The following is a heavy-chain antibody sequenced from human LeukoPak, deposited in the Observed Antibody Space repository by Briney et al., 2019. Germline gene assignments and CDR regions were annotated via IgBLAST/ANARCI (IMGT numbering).Heavy chain of an antibody. Sequence: PSETLSLTCTVSGGSISSYYWSWIRQPPGKGLEWIGSIYYSGSTYYNPSPKSRVTISVDTSKNQFSLKLSSVTAADTAVYYCARHYDFWSGTSYWFDPWGQGTLVTVSS. J-gene: IGHJ5*02. CDR2: IYYSGST. V-gene: IGHV4-59*05. CDR3: ARHYDFWSGTSYWFDP. D-gene: IGHD3-3*01. CDR1: GGSISSYY.